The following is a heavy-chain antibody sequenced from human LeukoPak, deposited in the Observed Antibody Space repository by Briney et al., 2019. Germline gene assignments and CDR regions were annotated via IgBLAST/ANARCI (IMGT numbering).Heavy chain of an antibody. V-gene: IGHV1-2*02. CDR3: ATYSSSWYPLYYFDY. CDR2: INPNSGGT. J-gene: IGHJ4*02. D-gene: IGHD6-13*01. Sequence: ASVKVSCKASGYTFTGYYMHWVRQAPGQGLEGMGGINPNSGGTNYAQKFQGRVTMTRDTSISTAYMELSRLRSDDAAVYYCATYSSSWYPLYYFDYWGQGTLVTVSS. CDR1: GYTFTGYY.